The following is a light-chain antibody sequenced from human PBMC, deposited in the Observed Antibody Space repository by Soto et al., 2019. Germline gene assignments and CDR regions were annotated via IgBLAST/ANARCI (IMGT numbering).Light chain of an antibody. Sequence: QSVLTQPPSVSGAPGQRVTISCTGTSSNIGAGFDVHWYQQLPGTAPKLLIYGNTNRPSGVPDRFSGSKSGTSATLAITGLQAEDEADYYCQSYDSSLSGSWVFGGGPKRTFL. CDR1: SSNIGAGFD. V-gene: IGLV1-40*01. CDR3: QSYDSSLSGSWV. CDR2: GNT. J-gene: IGLJ3*02.